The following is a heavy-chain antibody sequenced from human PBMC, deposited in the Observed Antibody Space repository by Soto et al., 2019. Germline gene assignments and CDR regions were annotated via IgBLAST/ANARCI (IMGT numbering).Heavy chain of an antibody. D-gene: IGHD6-19*01. CDR3: ARDLSRGWSGYFQH. Sequence: QVQLVESGGVVVQPGRSLRLSCAASGFTFSSYGMHWVRQAPGKGLAWVAVISFDGSNNYYADSVHGRFTISGDNSKNTLYLQMKSPRPEDTAVYYCARDLSRGWSGYFQHCGQGTLVTVSA. J-gene: IGHJ1*01. CDR1: GFTFSSYG. CDR2: ISFDGSNN. V-gene: IGHV3-30*03.